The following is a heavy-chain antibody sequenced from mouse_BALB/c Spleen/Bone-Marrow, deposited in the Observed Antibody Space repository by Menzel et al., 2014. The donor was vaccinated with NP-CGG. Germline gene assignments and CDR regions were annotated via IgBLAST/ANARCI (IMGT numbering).Heavy chain of an antibody. CDR2: INPDCSTL. CDR3: ARLHYDGCFAY. CDR1: GLGFCRFW. V-gene: IGHV4-1*02. J-gene: IGHJ3*01. D-gene: IGHD1-1*01. Sequence: EVHLVEAGGGLVQPGGSLKLSCAASGLGFCRFWMRWVRQAPGKGLEWIGEINPDCSTLNYTPSVKDKFIISRDYATNTLYLHINNVKSEDTALYYSARLHYDGCFAYWGQGTLVTGSA.